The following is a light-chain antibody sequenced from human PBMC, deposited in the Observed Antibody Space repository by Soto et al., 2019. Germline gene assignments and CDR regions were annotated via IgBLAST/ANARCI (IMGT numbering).Light chain of an antibody. J-gene: IGLJ2*01. CDR1: TSNIGAGFD. CDR3: QSYDTGVSGSI. Sequence: QSVLTQPPSVSGAPGQRLTISCSGSTSNIGAGFDVHWYQQFPGAAPTLPIYSDTSRPSGVPSRFSASKSGTSASLTITGLRTEDEADYYCQSYDTGVSGSIFGGGTKLTVL. CDR2: SDT. V-gene: IGLV1-40*01.